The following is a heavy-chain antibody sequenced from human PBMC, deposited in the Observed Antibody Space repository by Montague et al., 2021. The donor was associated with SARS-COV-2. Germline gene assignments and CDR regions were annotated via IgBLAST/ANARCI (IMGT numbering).Heavy chain of an antibody. J-gene: IGHJ3*02. V-gene: IGHV2-70*11. Sequence: PALVKPTQTLTLTCTFSGFSLSTSGMCVSWIRQPPGKALEWLARIDWDDDKYYSTSLKTRLTISKDTSKNQVVLTMTNMDPVDTATYYCARGYYDILTGYLDAFDIWGQGTMVTLSS. D-gene: IGHD3-9*01. CDR1: GFSLSTSGMC. CDR2: IDWDDDK. CDR3: ARGYYDILTGYLDAFDI.